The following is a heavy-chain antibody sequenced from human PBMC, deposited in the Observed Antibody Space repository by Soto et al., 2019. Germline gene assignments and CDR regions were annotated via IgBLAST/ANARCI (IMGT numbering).Heavy chain of an antibody. D-gene: IGHD3-16*02. CDR3: ASRSWQYGGYSCYYYYYGLDV. Sequence: PGGSLRLSCAASGFTFSSYSMNLVRRSPGKGLEWVSSISSSSSYIYYPDSLKGRFTISRDNAKNSLYLQMNRLRGEDTAVYYCASRSWQYGGYSCYYYYYGLDVWGQGTTVTVSS. CDR1: GFTFSSYS. CDR2: ISSSSSYI. V-gene: IGHV3-21*01. J-gene: IGHJ6*02.